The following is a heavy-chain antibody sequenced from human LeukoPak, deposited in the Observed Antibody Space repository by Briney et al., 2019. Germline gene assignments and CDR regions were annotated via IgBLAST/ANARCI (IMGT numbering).Heavy chain of an antibody. V-gene: IGHV3-9*03. CDR2: ISWNSGSI. D-gene: IGHD5-24*01. J-gene: IGHJ4*02. CDR1: GFTFDDYA. CDR3: AKDFNSEMATINFDY. Sequence: GGSLRLSCAASGFTFDDYAMHWVRQAPGKGLEWVSGISWNSGSIGYADSVKGRSTISRDNAKNSLYLQMNSLRAEDMALYYCAKDFNSEMATINFDYWGQGTLVTVSS.